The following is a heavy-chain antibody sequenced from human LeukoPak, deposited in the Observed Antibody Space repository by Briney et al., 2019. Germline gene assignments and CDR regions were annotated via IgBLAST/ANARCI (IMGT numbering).Heavy chain of an antibody. J-gene: IGHJ1*01. Sequence: GGSLRLSCAASGFTFSSYAMSWVRQAPGKGLEWVSAISGSGGSTYYADSVKGRFTISRDNSKNTLYLQMNSLRAEDTAVYYCARDKRAAGRKYFQHWGQGTLVTVSS. CDR3: ARDKRAAGRKYFQH. D-gene: IGHD6-13*01. V-gene: IGHV3-23*01. CDR2: ISGSGGST. CDR1: GFTFSSYA.